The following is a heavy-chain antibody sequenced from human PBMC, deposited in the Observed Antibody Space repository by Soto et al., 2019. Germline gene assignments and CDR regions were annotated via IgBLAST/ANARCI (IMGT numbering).Heavy chain of an antibody. CDR2: ISAYNGNR. D-gene: IGHD1-26*01. Sequence: ASVKVSCKASGYTFTSYGISWVRQAPGQGLEWMGWISAYNGNRNYAQKVQGRVTMTTDTSTNTAYMELRSLRSDDPAVYYCARDQVGDTGDYWGQGTFVTVYS. V-gene: IGHV1-18*01. J-gene: IGHJ4*02. CDR1: GYTFTSYG. CDR3: ARDQVGDTGDY.